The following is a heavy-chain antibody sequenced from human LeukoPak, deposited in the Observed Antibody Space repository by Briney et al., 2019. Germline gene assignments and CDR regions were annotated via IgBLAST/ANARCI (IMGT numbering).Heavy chain of an antibody. V-gene: IGHV1-69*04. CDR1: GGTFSSYA. D-gene: IGHD3-22*01. Sequence: GASVKVSCKASGGTFSSYAISWVRPAPGQGLEWMGRIIPILGIANYAQKFQGRVTITADKSTSTAYMELSSLRSEDTAVYYCARGGYYYDSSGYFDYWGQGTLVTVSS. J-gene: IGHJ4*02. CDR2: IIPILGIA. CDR3: ARGGYYYDSSGYFDY.